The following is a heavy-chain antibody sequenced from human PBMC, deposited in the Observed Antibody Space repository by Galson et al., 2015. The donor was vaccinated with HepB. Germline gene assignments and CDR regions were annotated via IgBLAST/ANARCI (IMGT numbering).Heavy chain of an antibody. J-gene: IGHJ4*02. Sequence: CAISGDSVFSNRAAWSWIRQSPSRGLEWLGRTYYRSKWYSDYAESVKSRITINPDPSRNRFSLQLNSVTPEDTAVYYCASHYSSGWYGGASFEDWGQGTLVTVSS. D-gene: IGHD6-19*01. CDR2: TYYRSKWYS. CDR1: GDSVFSNRAA. V-gene: IGHV6-1*01. CDR3: ASHYSSGWYGGASFED.